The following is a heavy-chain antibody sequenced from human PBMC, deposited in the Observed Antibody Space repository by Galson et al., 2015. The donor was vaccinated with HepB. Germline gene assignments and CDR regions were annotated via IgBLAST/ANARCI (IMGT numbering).Heavy chain of an antibody. CDR2: ISTNSGNT. CDR1: GYTFTRNG. V-gene: IGHV1-18*01. CDR3: ARDVRYAFEM. D-gene: IGHD3-10*02. J-gene: IGHJ3*02. Sequence: SVKVSCKASGYTFTRNGISWVRQAPGQGLVWMGWISTNSGNTYYAQKFQDRLIMTTERSTSTAYMELRSLTSDDTALYYCARDVRYAFEMWGQGTMVTVS.